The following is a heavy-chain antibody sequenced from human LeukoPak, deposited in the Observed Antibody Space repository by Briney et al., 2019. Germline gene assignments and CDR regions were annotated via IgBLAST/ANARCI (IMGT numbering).Heavy chain of an antibody. CDR1: GGSISSGDYY. V-gene: IGHV4-30-4*01. D-gene: IGHD6-19*01. Sequence: KASETLSLTCTVSGGSISSGDYYWSWIRQPPGKGLEWIGYIYYSGSTYYNPSLKSRVTISVDTSKNQFSLKLSSVTAADTAVYYCARAIYFHHVAGPRYFQHWGQGTLVTVSS. CDR3: ARAIYFHHVAGPRYFQH. CDR2: IYYSGST. J-gene: IGHJ1*01.